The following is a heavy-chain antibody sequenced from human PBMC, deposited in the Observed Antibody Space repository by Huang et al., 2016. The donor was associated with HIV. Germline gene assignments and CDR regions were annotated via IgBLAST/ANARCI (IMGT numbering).Heavy chain of an antibody. CDR3: ARRYNSRRDY. CDR2: INHSGNT. CDR1: GGSFSGYY. V-gene: IGHV4-34*02. D-gene: IGHD3-22*01. Sequence: QVQLEQWGAGLLKASETLSLTCAVYGGSFSGYYWNWLCQAPGKGLEWVGEINHSGNTNYNPSLKSRVNMSVDTSKSQFSLYLTSLSAADTGTYFCARRYNSRRDYWGRGTLVTVHS. J-gene: IGHJ4*02.